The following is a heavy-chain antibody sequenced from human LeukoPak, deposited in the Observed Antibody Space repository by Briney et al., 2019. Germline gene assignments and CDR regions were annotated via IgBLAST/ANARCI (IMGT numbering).Heavy chain of an antibody. D-gene: IGHD3-9*01. V-gene: IGHV1-3*01. CDR1: GYTFTTYA. CDR3: ARAPYDILTGYSLNWFDP. Sequence: GASVKVSCKASGYTFTTYAMHWVRQAPGQRLEWMGWINGDNGNTKYLQKFQGRVTITRDTSAYTAYMELRSLSSADTAVYFCARAPYDILTGYSLNWFDPWGQGTLVTVSS. J-gene: IGHJ5*02. CDR2: INGDNGNT.